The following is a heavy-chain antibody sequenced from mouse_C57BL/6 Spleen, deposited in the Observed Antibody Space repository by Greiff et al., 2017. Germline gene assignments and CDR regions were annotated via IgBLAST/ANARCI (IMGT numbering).Heavy chain of an antibody. J-gene: IGHJ4*01. V-gene: IGHV5-9*01. D-gene: IGHD1-1*01. Sequence: EVQRVESGGGLVKPGGSLKLSCAASGFTFSSYTMSWVRQTPEKRLEWVATISGGGGNTYYPDSVKGRFTISRDNAKNTLYLQMSSLRSEDTALYYCASHYYGSSYDAMDYWGQGTSVTVSS. CDR1: GFTFSSYT. CDR2: ISGGGGNT. CDR3: ASHYYGSSYDAMDY.